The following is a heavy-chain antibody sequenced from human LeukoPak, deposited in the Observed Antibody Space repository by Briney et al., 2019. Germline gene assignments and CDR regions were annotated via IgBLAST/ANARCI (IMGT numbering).Heavy chain of an antibody. CDR3: ASGSRYFDWLSPYYYYGMDV. Sequence: PGGSLRLSCAASGFTFSSYAMSWVRQAPGKGLEWVSAISGSGGSTYYADSVKGRFTISRDNSKNTLYLQMNSLRAEDTAVYYCASGSRYFDWLSPYYYYGMDVWGQGTTVTVSS. V-gene: IGHV3-23*01. CDR1: GFTFSSYA. J-gene: IGHJ6*02. D-gene: IGHD3-9*01. CDR2: ISGSGGST.